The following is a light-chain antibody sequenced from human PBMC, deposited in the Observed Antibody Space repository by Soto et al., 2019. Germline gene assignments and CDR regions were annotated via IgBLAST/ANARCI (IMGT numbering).Light chain of an antibody. CDR3: QQRSNWPPST. J-gene: IGKJ2*02. Sequence: EIVLTQSPATLSLSPGERATVSCRASQSVSSYLAWYQQKPGQAPRLLIYDASNIATGIPARFSGSGSGTDFTLTISTLEPEDFAVYYCQQRSNWPPSTFGPGTKLEIK. V-gene: IGKV3-11*01. CDR1: QSVSSY. CDR2: DAS.